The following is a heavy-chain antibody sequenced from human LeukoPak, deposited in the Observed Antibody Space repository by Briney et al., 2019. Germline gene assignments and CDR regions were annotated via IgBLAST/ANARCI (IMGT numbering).Heavy chain of an antibody. V-gene: IGHV3-7*01. CDR2: IKEDGSEK. D-gene: IGHD5-18*01. J-gene: IGHJ4*02. Sequence: GGSLRLSCGASGFIFSSYWMNWLRQAPGKGLEWVANIKEDGSEKHYVDSVKGRFTISRDNAKSSLYLQMNSLRAEDTAVYYCARSLRVQVWSDFDSWGQGTLITVSS. CDR1: GFIFSSYW. CDR3: ARSLRVQVWSDFDS.